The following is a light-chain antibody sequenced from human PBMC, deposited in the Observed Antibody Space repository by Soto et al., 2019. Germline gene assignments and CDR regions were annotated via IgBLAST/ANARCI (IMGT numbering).Light chain of an antibody. V-gene: IGLV4-69*01. CDR1: SGHSSYA. J-gene: IGLJ3*02. Sequence: QLVLTQSPSASASMGDSVKLTCTLGSGHSSYAIAWHQQQPEKGPRYLMKLNSDGSHSKGDGIPDRFSGSSSGAERYLTISSLQSEDESDYYCQTWGTGIPWVFGGGTKLTVL. CDR3: QTWGTGIPWV. CDR2: LNSDGSH.